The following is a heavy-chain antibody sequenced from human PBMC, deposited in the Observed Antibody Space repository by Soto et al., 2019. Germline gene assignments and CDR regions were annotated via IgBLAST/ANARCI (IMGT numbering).Heavy chain of an antibody. CDR2: IHHSGTT. D-gene: IGHD2-15*01. V-gene: IGHV4-38-2*01. CDR3: ARGLYRGNFDY. Sequence: AETLSLTSGFSASSINSKYYWLWIRQPPGKGLEWIGAIHHSGTTYYTPSLKSRVTISMDTSKNQFSLRLTSVTAADTAIYYCARGLYRGNFDYWGQGTTVTVSS. CDR1: ASSINSKYY. J-gene: IGHJ4*02.